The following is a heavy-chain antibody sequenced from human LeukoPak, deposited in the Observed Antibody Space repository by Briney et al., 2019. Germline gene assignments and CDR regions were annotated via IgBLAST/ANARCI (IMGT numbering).Heavy chain of an antibody. CDR3: ARVGNGSGSYSNWFDP. CDR2: IYYSGST. CDR1: GGSISSSSYY. D-gene: IGHD3-10*01. Sequence: PSETLSLTCTVSGGSISSSSYYWGWIRQPPGKGLEWIGSIYYSGSTYYNPSLKSRVTISVDTSKNQFSLKLRSVTAADTAVYYCARVGNGSGSYSNWFDPWGQGTLVTVSS. V-gene: IGHV4-39*07. J-gene: IGHJ5*02.